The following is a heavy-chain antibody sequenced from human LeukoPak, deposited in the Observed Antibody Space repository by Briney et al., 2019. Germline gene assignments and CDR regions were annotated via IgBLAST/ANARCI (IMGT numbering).Heavy chain of an antibody. Sequence: GASVKVSCKASGFTFSSSAVQWVRQARGQRLEWIGWTVVGSGNTNYAQKFQERVTITRDVSTSTAYMELSSLRSEDTAVYYCAADPASSRYFDWLLSWGQGTLVTVSS. D-gene: IGHD3-9*01. CDR2: TVVGSGNT. J-gene: IGHJ4*02. V-gene: IGHV1-58*01. CDR1: GFTFSSSA. CDR3: AADPASSRYFDWLLS.